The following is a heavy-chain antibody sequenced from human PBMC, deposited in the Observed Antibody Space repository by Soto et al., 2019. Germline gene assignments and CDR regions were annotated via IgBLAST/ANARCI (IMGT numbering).Heavy chain of an antibody. Sequence: QVQLQESGSGLLKPSQTLSLTCVVSGGSINSGAHSWNWIRQPPGKALEWLGYIYHSGRTKSNPSPTIRVTISVDNSKHHFSLILRSVSAADPAVYYCPRDQGYFDPTGYTTQVGAFDLWGQGTRVSVSS. CDR1: GGSINSGAHS. D-gene: IGHD3-22*01. CDR2: IYHSGRT. V-gene: IGHV4-30-2*01. J-gene: IGHJ3*01. CDR3: PRDQGYFDPTGYTTQVGAFDL.